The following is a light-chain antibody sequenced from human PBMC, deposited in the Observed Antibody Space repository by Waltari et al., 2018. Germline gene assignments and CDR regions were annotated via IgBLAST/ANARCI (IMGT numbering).Light chain of an antibody. J-gene: IGLJ2*01. CDR3: CSYASAVV. CDR1: SSNIGPNP. V-gene: IGLV1-44*01. Sequence: QSVLTQPPSVSGTPGQRVTISCSGSSSNIGPNPVNWYHQLPGMAPKLLIYTNDFRPSGVPDRFSGSKSGTSASLAISGLQAEDEAHYYCCSYASAVVFGGGTKLTVL. CDR2: TND.